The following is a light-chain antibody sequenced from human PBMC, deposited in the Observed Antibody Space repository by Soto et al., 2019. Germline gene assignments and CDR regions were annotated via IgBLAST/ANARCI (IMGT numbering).Light chain of an antibody. CDR2: DAS. Sequence: DIQMTQSPSTLSASVGDRVTITCRANQSMSNWLAWYQQRPGKAPNLLIYDASSLQSGGPSRFSGSGYGREFTLTISNLQPDDIATYYCQQYNSSQLTFGGGTKVEIK. CDR1: QSMSNW. J-gene: IGKJ4*01. CDR3: QQYNSSQLT. V-gene: IGKV1-5*01.